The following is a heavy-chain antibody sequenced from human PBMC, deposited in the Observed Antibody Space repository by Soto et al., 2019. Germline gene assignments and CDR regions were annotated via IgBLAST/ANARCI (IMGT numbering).Heavy chain of an antibody. CDR3: ARAIAGGYGHTTLDY. D-gene: IGHD5-18*01. CDR1: GYTFTHYG. V-gene: IGHV1-18*01. Sequence: QVHLVQSGAEVKKPGASVKVSCKASGYTFTHYGLSWVRQAPGQGLEWMGWINAYNGNTDYAHKVQGRVTVTTDTSTTTAYMELGSLTSEDTAVYYCARAIAGGYGHTTLDYWGQGTLVTGSS. J-gene: IGHJ4*02. CDR2: INAYNGNT.